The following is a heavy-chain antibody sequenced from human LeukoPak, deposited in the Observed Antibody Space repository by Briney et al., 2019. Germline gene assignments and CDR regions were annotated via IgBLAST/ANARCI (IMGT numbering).Heavy chain of an antibody. J-gene: IGHJ4*02. D-gene: IGHD1-1*01. Sequence: SETLSLTCTVSGYSISSGYYWGWIRQPPGKGLEWIGSIYHSGSTYYNPSLKSRVTISVDTSKNQFSLKLSSVTAADTAVYYCARGRGVLKASGYWGQGTLVTVSS. V-gene: IGHV4-38-2*02. CDR2: IYHSGST. CDR3: ARGRGVLKASGY. CDR1: GYSISSGYY.